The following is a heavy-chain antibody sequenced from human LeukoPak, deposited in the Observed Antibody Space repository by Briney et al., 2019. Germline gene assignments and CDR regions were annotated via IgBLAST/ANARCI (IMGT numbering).Heavy chain of an antibody. J-gene: IGHJ5*02. CDR2: ISSSSSYI. Sequence: PGGSLRLSCAASGFTSSSYSMTWVRQAPGKGLEWVSSISSSSSYIYYADSVKGRFTISRDNAKNSLYLQMNSLRAEDTAVYYCARGLPDDYGLVGGFDPWGQGTLVTVSS. D-gene: IGHD4-17*01. CDR3: ARGLPDDYGLVGGFDP. CDR1: GFTSSSYS. V-gene: IGHV3-21*01.